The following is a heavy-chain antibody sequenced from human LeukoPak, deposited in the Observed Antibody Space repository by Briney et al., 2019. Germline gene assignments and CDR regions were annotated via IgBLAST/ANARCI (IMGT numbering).Heavy chain of an antibody. CDR1: GGSISSYY. V-gene: IGHV4-59*01. CDR2: IYYSGST. CDR3: ARGGCTNGVCYTGKNWFDP. D-gene: IGHD2-8*01. Sequence: SETLSLTCTVSGGSISSYYWSWIRQPPGKGLEWIGYIYYSGSTNYNPSLKSRVTISVDTSKNQSSLKLSSVTAADTAVYYCARGGCTNGVCYTGKNWFDPWGQGTLVTVSS. J-gene: IGHJ5*02.